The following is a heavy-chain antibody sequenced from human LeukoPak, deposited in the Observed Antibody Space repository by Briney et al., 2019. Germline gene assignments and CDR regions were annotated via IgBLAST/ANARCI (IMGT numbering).Heavy chain of an antibody. J-gene: IGHJ4*02. D-gene: IGHD6-13*01. CDR2: ISYDGGNK. Sequence: GRSLRLSCAASGFTFSSYGMHWVRQAPGKGLEWVAVISYDGGNKYYADSVKGRFTISRDDSKNTLYLQVNSLRAEDTAVYYCAKGSSSWSIDYWGQGTLVTVSS. CDR3: AKGSSSWSIDY. CDR1: GFTFSSYG. V-gene: IGHV3-30*18.